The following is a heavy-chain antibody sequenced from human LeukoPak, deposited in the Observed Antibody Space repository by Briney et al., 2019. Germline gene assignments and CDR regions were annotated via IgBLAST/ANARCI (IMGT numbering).Heavy chain of an antibody. CDR3: AKDITGYPRYYFDY. CDR2: IRYDGSNK. D-gene: IGHD3-9*01. V-gene: IGHV3-30*02. J-gene: IGHJ4*02. CDR1: GFTFSSYG. Sequence: GGSLRLSCAASGFTFSSYGMHWVRQAPGKGLEWVAFIRYDGSNKYYADSVKGRFTISRDNAKNSLYLQMNSLRAEDTALYYCAKDITGYPRYYFDYWGQGTLVTVSS.